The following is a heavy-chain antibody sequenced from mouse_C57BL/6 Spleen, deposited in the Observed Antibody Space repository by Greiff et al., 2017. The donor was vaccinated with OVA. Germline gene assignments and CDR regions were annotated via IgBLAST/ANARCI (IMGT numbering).Heavy chain of an antibody. Sequence: EVKLQQSGPELVKPGASVKISCKASGYTFTDYYMNWVKQSHGKSLEWIGDINPNNGGTSYNQKFKGKATLTVDKSSSTAYMELRSLTSEDSAVYYCARDGYSFAYWGQGTLVTVSA. CDR3: ARDGYSFAY. CDR1: GYTFTDYY. J-gene: IGHJ3*01. V-gene: IGHV1-26*01. D-gene: IGHD2-3*01. CDR2: INPNNGGT.